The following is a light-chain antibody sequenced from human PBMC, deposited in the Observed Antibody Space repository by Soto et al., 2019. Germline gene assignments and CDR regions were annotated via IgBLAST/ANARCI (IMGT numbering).Light chain of an antibody. J-gene: IGLJ1*01. Sequence: QSVLTQPASVSVSPGQSITISCTGTSSDVGGYNYVSWYQQYPGKAPKLMIFDVSNRPSGVSNRFSGSKSGNTASLTISGLQAEDEADYYCSSYTSSSTLGVFGTGTKVTVL. CDR3: SSYTSSSTLGV. V-gene: IGLV2-14*01. CDR1: SSDVGGYNY. CDR2: DVS.